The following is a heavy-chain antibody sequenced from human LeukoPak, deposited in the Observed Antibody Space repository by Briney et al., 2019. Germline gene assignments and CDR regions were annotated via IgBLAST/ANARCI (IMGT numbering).Heavy chain of an antibody. CDR2: IIPILGIA. V-gene: IGHV1-69*04. J-gene: IGHJ6*02. CDR3: ARDPRYPSPKLSYGMDV. D-gene: IGHD3-16*02. Sequence: SVKVSGKASGGTFSSYTISWVRQAPGQGLEWMGRIIPILGIANYAQKFQGRVTITADKSTSTAYMELSSLRSEDTAVYYCARDPRYPSPKLSYGMDVWGQGTTVTVSS. CDR1: GGTFSSYT.